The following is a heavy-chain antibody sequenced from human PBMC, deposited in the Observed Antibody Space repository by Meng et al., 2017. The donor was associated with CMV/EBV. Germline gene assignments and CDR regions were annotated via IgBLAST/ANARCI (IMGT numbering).Heavy chain of an antibody. CDR1: GFTFSSYW. CDR2: IKSKTDGGTT. CDR3: TTDGRYYDFWSGYYLAFDI. J-gene: IGHJ3*02. Sequence: GESLKISCAASGFTFSSYWMHWVRQAPGKGLEWVGRIKSKTDGGTTDYAAPVKGRFTISRDDSKNTLYLQMNSLKTEDTAVYYCTTDGRYYDFWSGYYLAFDIWGQGTMVTVSS. V-gene: IGHV3-15*01. D-gene: IGHD3-3*01.